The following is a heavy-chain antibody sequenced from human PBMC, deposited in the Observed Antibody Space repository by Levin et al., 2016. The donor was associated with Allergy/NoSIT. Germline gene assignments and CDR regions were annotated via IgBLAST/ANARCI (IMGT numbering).Heavy chain of an antibody. J-gene: IGHJ4*02. Sequence: GGSLRLSCAASGFTFTTYSMHWVRQAPGKGLEWVSSITSTSSHIYYGDSVKGRFTISRDNAKNSLYLQMNSLRAEDTAVYYCARDPRPISGWYYFDYWGQGTLVTVSS. CDR3: ARDPRPISGWYYFDY. V-gene: IGHV3-21*01. D-gene: IGHD6-19*01. CDR2: ITSTSSHI. CDR1: GFTFTTYS.